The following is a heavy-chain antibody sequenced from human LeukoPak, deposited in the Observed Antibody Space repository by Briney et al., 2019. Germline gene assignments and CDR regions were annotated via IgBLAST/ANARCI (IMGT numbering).Heavy chain of an antibody. J-gene: IGHJ4*02. D-gene: IGHD6-19*01. CDR3: ARDTTVASGMQY. V-gene: IGHV4-59*01. Sequence: SETLSLTCTVSGGSISTFSWSWIRQFPGKGLEWIGSIYIKSTNYNPSLKSRVAISVDTSKNQFSLRLDSVTTADTAVYYCARDTTVASGMQYWGLGILVTVSS. CDR1: GGSISTFS. CDR2: IYIKST.